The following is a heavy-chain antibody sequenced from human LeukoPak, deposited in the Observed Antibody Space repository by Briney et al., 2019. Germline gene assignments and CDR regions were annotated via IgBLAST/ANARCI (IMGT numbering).Heavy chain of an antibody. V-gene: IGHV3-21*01. CDR1: GVIFRTHS. CDR2: VSTESDYI. D-gene: IGHD6-13*01. Sequence: GGSLRLSCGVSGVIFRTHSMNWARQAPGKGLEWVATVSTESDYIYYGDSVRGRFTVSRDDARNSLYLQMNSLRVEGTALYYCVLASYSSTWYLDSWGQGTLVTVSS. CDR3: VLASYSSTWYLDS. J-gene: IGHJ4*02.